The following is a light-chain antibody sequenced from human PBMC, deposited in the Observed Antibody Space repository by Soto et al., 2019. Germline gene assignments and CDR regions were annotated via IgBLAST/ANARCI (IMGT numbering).Light chain of an antibody. V-gene: IGKV3-20*01. CDR3: QQFGSSPWT. CDR2: GAS. J-gene: IGKJ1*01. Sequence: EIVLTQSPGTLSLSPGERATLSCRASQTVSRSYLAWYQQKPGQAPRLLIYGASSRATGIPDRFSGSGSGTDFALTISRLEPGDFAVYYCQQFGSSPWTFGKGTKVEIK. CDR1: QTVSRSY.